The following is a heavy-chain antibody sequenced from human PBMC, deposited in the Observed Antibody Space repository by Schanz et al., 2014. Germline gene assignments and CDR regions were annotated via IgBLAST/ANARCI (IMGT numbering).Heavy chain of an antibody. Sequence: EVQLVESGGGLVKPGGSLRLSCAASGFIFNDYYMNWIRQAPGKGLEWVSSIFSSSTYIYYAGSVKGRFTISRDNAKNSLFLQMHSLRAEDTGLYYCAAGSYGYYHYFDYWGQGTLVTVSS. CDR2: IFSSSTYI. D-gene: IGHD5-18*01. J-gene: IGHJ4*02. CDR1: GFIFNDYY. CDR3: AAGSYGYYHYFDY. V-gene: IGHV3-21*01.